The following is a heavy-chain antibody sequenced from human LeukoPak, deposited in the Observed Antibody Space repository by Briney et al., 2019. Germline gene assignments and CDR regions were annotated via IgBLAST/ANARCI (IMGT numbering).Heavy chain of an antibody. J-gene: IGHJ4*02. D-gene: IGHD6-6*01. V-gene: IGHV3-74*01. CDR2: INNDGSIT. CDR1: EFTISRYW. CDR3: AKDEYSSSSYFDY. Sequence: GGSLRLFCAASEFTISRYWMHWVRQAPGKGLVWVSNINNDGSITTYADSVKGRFTISRDNVKNTLYLQMNSLRAEDTAVYYCAKDEYSSSSYFDYWGQGTLVTVSS.